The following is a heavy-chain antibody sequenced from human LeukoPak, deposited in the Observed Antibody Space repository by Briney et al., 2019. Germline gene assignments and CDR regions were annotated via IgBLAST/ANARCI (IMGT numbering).Heavy chain of an antibody. CDR3: ARWLQFRYYFDY. CDR2: IYYSGST. Sequence: SQTLSLTCTVSGGSISSGDYYWSWIRQPPGKGLEWIGSIYYSGSTYYNPSLKSRVTISVDTSKNQFSLKLSSVTAADTAVYYCARWLQFRYYFDYWGQGTLVTVSS. CDR1: GGSISSGDYY. J-gene: IGHJ4*02. D-gene: IGHD5-24*01. V-gene: IGHV4-39*01.